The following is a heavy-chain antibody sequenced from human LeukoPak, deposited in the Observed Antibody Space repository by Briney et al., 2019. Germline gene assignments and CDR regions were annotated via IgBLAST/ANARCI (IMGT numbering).Heavy chain of an antibody. D-gene: IGHD3-10*01. Sequence: ESGGSLRLSCAASGFTFSSYDMNWVRQAPGKGLEWVSYISPSSTRIDYADSVKGRFTISRDNAKNSLYLQMNSLRAEDTAVYYCARGQDYYGSGSYYTTYWYFDLWGRGTLVTVSS. CDR3: ARGQDYYGSGSYYTTYWYFDL. CDR2: ISPSSTRI. V-gene: IGHV3-48*04. J-gene: IGHJ2*01. CDR1: GFTFSSYD.